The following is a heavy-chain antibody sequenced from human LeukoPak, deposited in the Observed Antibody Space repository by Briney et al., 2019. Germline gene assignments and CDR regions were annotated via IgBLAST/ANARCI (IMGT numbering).Heavy chain of an antibody. Sequence: SETLSLTCTVSGGSISVYYWGWIRPPPGRGLEWIGYIYNSGRTNNKPSLKSRLTISVDTSKNQVSLKLSSVPAADTAVYYCARDRELGYWGQGTLVSDSS. J-gene: IGHJ4*02. CDR3: ARDRELGY. D-gene: IGHD3-10*01. CDR2: IYNSGRT. CDR1: GGSISVYY. V-gene: IGHV4-59*01.